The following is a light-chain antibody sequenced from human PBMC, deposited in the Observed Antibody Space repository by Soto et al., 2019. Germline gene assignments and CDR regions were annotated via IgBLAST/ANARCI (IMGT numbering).Light chain of an antibody. J-gene: IGLJ2*01. CDR3: SSYTSSSKIV. V-gene: IGLV2-14*01. CDR1: STDVGGYIY. Sequence: QAVVTQPASVSGSPGQSITLSCTGTSTDVGGYIYVSWYQQYPGNAPRLIIYEVSNRPSGVSDRFSGSKSGNTASLTISGLQTEDEADYYCSSYTSSSKIVFGGGTKLTVL. CDR2: EVS.